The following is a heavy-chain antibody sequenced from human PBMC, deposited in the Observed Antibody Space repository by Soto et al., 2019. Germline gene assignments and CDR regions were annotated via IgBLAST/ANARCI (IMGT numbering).Heavy chain of an antibody. CDR3: ATRLLI. J-gene: IGHJ4*02. D-gene: IGHD3-16*01. V-gene: IGHV4-31*03. CDR2: IYCSGST. CDR1: CGSISSGGYY. Sequence: QVQLQELGPGLVKPSQTLSLTCTVSCGSISSGGYYCSWTRQHPGKGLAWIGSIYCSGSTYYNPSPXIXLTISVDTTKDQSSLKLSAVTTAATAVYDCATRLLIWGQGTLVTVSS.